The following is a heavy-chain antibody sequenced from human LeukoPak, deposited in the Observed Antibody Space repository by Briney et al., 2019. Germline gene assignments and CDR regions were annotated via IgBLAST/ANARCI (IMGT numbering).Heavy chain of an antibody. V-gene: IGHV3-23*01. CDR1: GFTFSNYA. Sequence: GGSLRLSCAASGFTFSNYAMNWVRQAPGKGLEWVPVIRGSGSDGSNSYSVSVKGRFTISKDNSKNTLYLQMNSLKAEDSAVYYCAKDIRRGGYLCAFDIRGQGTRVTVSS. J-gene: IGHJ3*02. CDR3: AKDIRRGGYLCAFDI. D-gene: IGHD6-25*01. CDR2: IRGSGSDGSN.